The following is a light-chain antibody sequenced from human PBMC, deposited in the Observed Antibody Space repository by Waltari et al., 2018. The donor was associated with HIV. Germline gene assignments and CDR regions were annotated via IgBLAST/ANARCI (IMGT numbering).Light chain of an antibody. CDR3: QQRNSYPCT. CDR2: AAS. J-gene: IGKJ2*02. CDR1: QGIHNF. V-gene: IGKV1-9*01. Sequence: DIQLTQSPSFLPTSLGDRVTITCRASQGIHNFLAWFQQKPGKAPKLLIYAASTLQSGVPSRFSGSGSETEFTLTISSLQPEDFATYYCQQRNSYPCTFGQGTKLEIK.